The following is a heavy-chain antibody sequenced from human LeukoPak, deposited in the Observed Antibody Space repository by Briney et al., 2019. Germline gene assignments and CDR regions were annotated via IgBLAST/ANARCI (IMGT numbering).Heavy chain of an antibody. CDR2: ISGSGGST. CDR1: GFTFSSYA. CDR3: AKVLGYDILTGYHDY. J-gene: IGHJ4*02. Sequence: GGSLRLSCAASGFTFSSYAMSWVRQAPGKGLEWVSAISGSGGSTYYADSVKGRFTISRDNSKNTLYLQMNSLRAEDTAVYYCAKVLGYDILTGYHDYWGQGTLVTVSS. V-gene: IGHV3-23*01. D-gene: IGHD3-9*01.